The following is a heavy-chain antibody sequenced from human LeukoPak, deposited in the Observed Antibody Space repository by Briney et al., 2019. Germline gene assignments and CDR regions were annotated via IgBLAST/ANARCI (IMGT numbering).Heavy chain of an antibody. V-gene: IGHV1-2*02. CDR3: ARTDQSGYSFGSDFDY. D-gene: IGHD5-18*01. CDR1: GYIFTGYY. CDR2: INPNSGDT. J-gene: IGHJ4*02. Sequence: ASVKVSCKASGYIFTGYYMHWVRQAPGQGLEWMGWINPNSGDTNYAQKFQGRVTMTRDTSISTAYMELSRLRSDDTAVYYCARTDQSGYSFGSDFDYWGQGTLVTVSS.